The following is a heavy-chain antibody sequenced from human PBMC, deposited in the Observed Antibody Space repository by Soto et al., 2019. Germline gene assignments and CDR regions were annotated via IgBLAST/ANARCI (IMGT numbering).Heavy chain of an antibody. D-gene: IGHD3-10*01. V-gene: IGHV4-39*01. CDR3: AGRTHYYGSGVGGWFDP. Sequence: QLQLQESGPGLVKPSETLSLTCTVSGGSISSSSFHWGWIRQPPGKGLECIGSIYYTGSTYYNPSLKSRVTISVDTSKTQFSLKLSSMTAADTAVYYCAGRTHYYGSGVGGWFDPWGQGTLVTVSS. J-gene: IGHJ5*02. CDR2: IYYTGST. CDR1: GGSISSSSFH.